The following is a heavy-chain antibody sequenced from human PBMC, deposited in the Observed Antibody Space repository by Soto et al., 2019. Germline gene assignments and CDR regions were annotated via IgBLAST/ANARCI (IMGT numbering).Heavy chain of an antibody. J-gene: IGHJ5*02. CDR1: GGTFSSYG. CDR3: ARATSMVRGVIAKGFDP. V-gene: IGHV1-69*01. Sequence: QVPLVQSGAEVKKPGASVTVSCKASGGTFSSYGIHWVRQAPGQGLEWMGGLIPKYGPAKYAQRFQGRVTITADESTTTVYVELTSLTPQDTAVDYCARATSMVRGVIAKGFDPWGHGTLVTVSS. D-gene: IGHD3-10*01. CDR2: LIPKYGPA.